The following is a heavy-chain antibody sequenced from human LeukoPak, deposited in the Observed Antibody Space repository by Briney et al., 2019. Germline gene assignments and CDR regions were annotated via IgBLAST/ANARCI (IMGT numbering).Heavy chain of an antibody. CDR1: GFTFSSYS. CDR3: ARDLYYYDSSGYHDY. D-gene: IGHD3-22*01. Sequence: GGSLRLSCAASGFTFSSYSMNWVRQDPGKGLEWVSSISSSSSYIYYADSVKGRFTISRDNAKNSLYLQMNSLRAEDTAVYYCARDLYYYDSSGYHDYWGQGTLVTVSS. V-gene: IGHV3-21*01. CDR2: ISSSSSYI. J-gene: IGHJ4*02.